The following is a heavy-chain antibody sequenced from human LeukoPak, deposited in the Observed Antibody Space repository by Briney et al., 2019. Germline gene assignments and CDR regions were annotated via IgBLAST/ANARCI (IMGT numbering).Heavy chain of an antibody. CDR2: ISDSGGST. D-gene: IGHD6-19*01. CDR3: AKDLSRAVAADWFDP. Sequence: GGSLRLSCAASGFTFSNYDMSWVRQAPGKGLEWVSSISDSGGSTYYADSVKGRFTISRDNSKNTLYLQMTNLRAADTAVYYCAKDLSRAVAADWFDPWDEGSLVTVSS. CDR1: GFTFSNYD. J-gene: IGHJ5*02. V-gene: IGHV3-23*01.